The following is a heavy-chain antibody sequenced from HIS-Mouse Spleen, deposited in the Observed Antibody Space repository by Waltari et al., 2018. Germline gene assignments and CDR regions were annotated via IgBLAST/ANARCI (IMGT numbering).Heavy chain of an antibody. Sequence: QVQLVQSGAEVKKPGSSVKVSCKASGGTFSSYAISWVRQAPGQGVEWMGGIIPIFGTANYAPKFQGRVTITADESTSTAYMELSSLRSEDTAVYYCARGGDRLTLYYFDYWGQGTLVTVSS. CDR1: GGTFSSYA. D-gene: IGHD3-10*01. CDR2: IIPIFGTA. J-gene: IGHJ4*02. CDR3: ARGGDRLTLYYFDY. V-gene: IGHV1-69*01.